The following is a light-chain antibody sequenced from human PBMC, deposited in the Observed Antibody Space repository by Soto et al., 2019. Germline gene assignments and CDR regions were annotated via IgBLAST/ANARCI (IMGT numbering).Light chain of an antibody. CDR3: CSYAGGTSVV. V-gene: IGLV2-23*01. Sequence: QSALTQPASVSGSPGQSITISCTGTSSDVGSYNLVSWYQQHPGKAPKLMIYEDIERPSGVSNRFSGSKSGNTASLTISGLQTEDEADYYCCSYAGGTSVVFGGGTKRT. J-gene: IGLJ2*01. CDR1: SSDVGSYNL. CDR2: EDI.